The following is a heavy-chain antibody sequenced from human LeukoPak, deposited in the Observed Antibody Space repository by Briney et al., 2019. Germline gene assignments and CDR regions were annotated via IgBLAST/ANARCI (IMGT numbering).Heavy chain of an antibody. Sequence: KPWETLSLTCTVSGGSISSYYWSWIRQPAGKGLEWIGRIYTSGSTNYNPSLKSRVTMSVDTSKNQFSLKPSSVTAADTAVYYCARDAPWYCSSTSCPVYWYFDLWGRGTLVTVSS. CDR2: IYTSGST. D-gene: IGHD2-2*01. CDR3: ARDAPWYCSSTSCPVYWYFDL. V-gene: IGHV4-4*07. J-gene: IGHJ2*01. CDR1: GGSISSYY.